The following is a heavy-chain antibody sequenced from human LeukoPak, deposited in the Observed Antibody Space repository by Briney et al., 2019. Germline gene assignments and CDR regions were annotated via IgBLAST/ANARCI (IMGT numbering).Heavy chain of an antibody. CDR1: GGTFSSYA. J-gene: IGHJ4*02. CDR2: IIPIFGTA. CDR3: ARGPIAAAGDY. Sequence: ASVKVSCKASGGTFSSYAISWVRQAPGQGLEWMGGIIPIFGTANYAQKFQGRVTITTDESTSTAYMELRSLGSDDTAVYYCARGPIAAAGDYWGQGTLVTVSS. D-gene: IGHD6-13*01. V-gene: IGHV1-69*05.